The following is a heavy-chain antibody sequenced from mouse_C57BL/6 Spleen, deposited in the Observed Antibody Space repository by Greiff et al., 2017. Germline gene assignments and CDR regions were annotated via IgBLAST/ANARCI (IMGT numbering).Heavy chain of an antibody. CDR1: GFTFSSYG. D-gene: IGHD2-2*01. J-gene: IGHJ4*01. Sequence: EVMLVESGGDLVKPGGSLKLSCAASGFTFSSYGMSWVRQTPDKRLEWVATISSGGSYTYYPDSVKGRFTISRDNAKNTLYLQMSSLKSEDTAMYYCARQGAMVTTRGDYAMDYWGQGTSVTVSS. V-gene: IGHV5-6*01. CDR3: ARQGAMVTTRGDYAMDY. CDR2: ISSGGSYT.